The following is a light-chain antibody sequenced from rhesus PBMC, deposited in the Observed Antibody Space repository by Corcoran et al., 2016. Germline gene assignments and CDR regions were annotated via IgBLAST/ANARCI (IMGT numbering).Light chain of an antibody. Sequence: DIQMTQSPSSLSSSVGDRVNITCRASQDISTYLAWYQQKPGKVPKVLIHGSSILESGVPSRFSGSGSGTDFTLTISSLQPEDFATYFFQQHKSYPLTFGPGTKLDSK. CDR1: QDISTY. J-gene: IGKJ3*01. V-gene: IGKV1-25*02. CDR3: QQHKSYPLT. CDR2: GSS.